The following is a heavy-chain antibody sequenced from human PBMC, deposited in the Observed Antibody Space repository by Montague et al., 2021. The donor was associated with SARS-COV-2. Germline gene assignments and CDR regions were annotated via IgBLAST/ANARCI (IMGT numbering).Heavy chain of an antibody. Sequence: SLRLSCAASGFRFNNYGMSWVRQAPGKGPEWVSFISAGGDKTHYADSVEGRFTVSRDNSKNTLYLQMESLRAEDTAIYFCEKDVVASLYGTSWGYYYYYGFDVWGQGTTVTVSS. V-gene: IGHV3-23*01. CDR2: ISAGGDKT. D-gene: IGHD2-21*01. CDR3: EKDVVASLYGTSWGYYYYYGFDV. CDR1: GFRFNNYG. J-gene: IGHJ6*02.